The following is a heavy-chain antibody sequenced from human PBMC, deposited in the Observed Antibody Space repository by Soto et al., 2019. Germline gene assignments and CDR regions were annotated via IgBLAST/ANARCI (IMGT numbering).Heavy chain of an antibody. CDR1: GFTFSSYA. Sequence: GGSLRLSCAASGFTFSSYAMHWVRQAPGKGLEWVAVISYDGSNKYYADSVKGRFTISRDNSKNTLYLQMNSLRAEDTAVYYCARDLFPWPGHSYYFDYWGQGTLVTVSS. CDR2: ISYDGSNK. CDR3: ARDLFPWPGHSYYFDY. J-gene: IGHJ4*02. D-gene: IGHD2-21*01. V-gene: IGHV3-30-3*01.